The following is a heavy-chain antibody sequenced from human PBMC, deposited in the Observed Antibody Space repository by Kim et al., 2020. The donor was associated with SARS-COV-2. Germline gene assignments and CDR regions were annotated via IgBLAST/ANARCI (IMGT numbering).Heavy chain of an antibody. CDR1: GFTFSSYG. J-gene: IGHJ4*02. CDR2: ISYDGSNK. V-gene: IGHV3-33*05. D-gene: IGHD1-26*01. Sequence: GGSLRLSCAASGFTFSSYGMHWVRQAPGKGLEWVAVISYDGSNKYYADSVKGRFTISRDNCKNTLYLQMNSLRAEDTAVYYCARDLIVGAMGRVYWGQGSLVTLSS. CDR3: ARDLIVGAMGRVY.